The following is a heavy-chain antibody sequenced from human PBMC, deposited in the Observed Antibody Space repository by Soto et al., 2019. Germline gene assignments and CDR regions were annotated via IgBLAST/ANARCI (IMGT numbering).Heavy chain of an antibody. J-gene: IGHJ4*02. CDR1: GGTFSSHS. CDR2: IDHGGST. V-gene: IGHV4-34*08. CDR3: AAYDVGTIIQDY. D-gene: IGHD2-21*02. Sequence: PSETLSLTCAIYGGTFSSHSRSWVRQPPGKGLEWIGEIDHGGSTNYNPSLKSRVTISGDASKRQFSLELRSLTAADTGVYYCAAYDVGTIIQDYWGQGTRVTVSS.